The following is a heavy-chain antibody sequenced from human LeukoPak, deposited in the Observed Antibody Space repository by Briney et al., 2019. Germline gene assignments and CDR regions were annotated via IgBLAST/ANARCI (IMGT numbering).Heavy chain of an antibody. J-gene: IGHJ4*02. CDR2: IRYDGSNK. CDR3: AKDPGYYGSGSYFTCFDY. V-gene: IGHV3-30*02. Sequence: GGSLRLSCAASGFTFSSYGMHWVRQAPGKGLEWVAFIRYDGSNKYYADSVKGRFTISRDNSENTLYLQMNSLRAEDTAVYYCAKDPGYYGSGSYFTCFDYWGQGTLVTVSS. CDR1: GFTFSSYG. D-gene: IGHD3-10*01.